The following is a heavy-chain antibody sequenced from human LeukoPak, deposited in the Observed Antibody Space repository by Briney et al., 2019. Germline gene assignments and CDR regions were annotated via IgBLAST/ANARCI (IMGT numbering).Heavy chain of an antibody. D-gene: IGHD1-1*01. V-gene: IGHV3-48*03. J-gene: IGHJ6*02. CDR2: ISSSGSTI. Sequence: GSLRLSCAASGFTFSSYEMNWVRQAPGKGLEWVSYISSSGSTIYYADSVKGRFTISRDNAKNSLYLQMNSLRAEDTAVYYCARDRVNWNDDYYYYGMDVWGQGTTVTVSS. CDR1: GFTFSSYE. CDR3: ARDRVNWNDDYYYYGMDV.